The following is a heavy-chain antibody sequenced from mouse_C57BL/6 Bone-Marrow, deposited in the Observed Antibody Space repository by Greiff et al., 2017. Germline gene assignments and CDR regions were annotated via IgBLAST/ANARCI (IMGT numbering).Heavy chain of an antibody. J-gene: IGHJ2*01. CDR1: GYTFTSYW. V-gene: IGHV1-55*01. D-gene: IGHD1-2*01. CDR2: IYPGSGST. CDR3: ASDYYGPGYYFDF. Sequence: VQLQQPGAELVKPGASVKMSCKASGYTFTSYWITWVKQRPGQGLEWIGDIYPGSGSTNYNEKFKSKVTLTIDTSSSTAYMQLSSLTSADSAFYYSASDYYGPGYYFDFWGKGTTLTVSS.